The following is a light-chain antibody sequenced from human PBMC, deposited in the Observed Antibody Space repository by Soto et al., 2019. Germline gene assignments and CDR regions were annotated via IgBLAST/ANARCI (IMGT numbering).Light chain of an antibody. Sequence: EMVMTQSPATLSVYPGERATLSCRASQSVSSNLAWYQQKPGQAPRLLIYGASSRATGIPDRFSGSGSGTDFTLTISRLEPEDSAVYYCQQFDDSVTFGQGTRLEIK. CDR1: QSVSSN. J-gene: IGKJ5*01. V-gene: IGKV3-20*01. CDR2: GAS. CDR3: QQFDDSVT.